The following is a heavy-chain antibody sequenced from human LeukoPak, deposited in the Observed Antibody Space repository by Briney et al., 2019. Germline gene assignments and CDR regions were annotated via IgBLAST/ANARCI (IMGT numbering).Heavy chain of an antibody. CDR1: GFTFSGYA. CDR2: ISGSGGST. J-gene: IGHJ4*02. Sequence: GGSLRLSCAASGFTFSGYAMAWVRQAPGKGLEWVSAISGSGGSTYYADSVKGRFTISRDNSKNTLYPQMNSLRAEDTAVYYCAKDRLAAAGTRGDYWGQGTLVTASS. CDR3: AKDRLAAAGTRGDY. D-gene: IGHD6-13*01. V-gene: IGHV3-23*01.